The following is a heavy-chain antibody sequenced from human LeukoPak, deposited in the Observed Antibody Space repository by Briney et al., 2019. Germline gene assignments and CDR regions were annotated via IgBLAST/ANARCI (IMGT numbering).Heavy chain of an antibody. V-gene: IGHV3-33*01. CDR2: IWYDGGNK. J-gene: IGHJ4*02. Sequence: GRSLRLSCAASGFTFSSYGMHWVRQAPGKGLEWVAVIWYDGGNKYYADSVKGRFTISRDNSKNTLYLQMNSLRAEDTAVYYCASAYYYDNPLPDYWGQGTLVTVSS. CDR1: GFTFSSYG. CDR3: ASAYYYDNPLPDY. D-gene: IGHD3-22*01.